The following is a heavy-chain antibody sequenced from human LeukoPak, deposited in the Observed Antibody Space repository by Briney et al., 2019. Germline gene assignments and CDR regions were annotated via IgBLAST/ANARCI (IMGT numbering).Heavy chain of an antibody. CDR3: ARDRHDYDSSGYYYVDY. V-gene: IGHV4-4*07. D-gene: IGHD3-22*01. Sequence: SSETLSLTCTVSGGSISSYYWSWIRQPAGKGLEWIGRVYTSGSTNYNPSLKSRVTMSVDTSKNQFSLKPSSVTAADTAVYYCARDRHDYDSSGYYYVDYWGQGTLVTVSS. J-gene: IGHJ4*02. CDR1: GGSISSYY. CDR2: VYTSGST.